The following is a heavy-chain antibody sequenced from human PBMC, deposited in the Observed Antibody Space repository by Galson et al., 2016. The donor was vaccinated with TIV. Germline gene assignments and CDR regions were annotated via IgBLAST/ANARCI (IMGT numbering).Heavy chain of an antibody. CDR3: AREEMATIEAAYFQD. D-gene: IGHD5-24*01. CDR2: MFNSGRT. CDR1: AGSINTTSFY. V-gene: IGHV4-39*07. Sequence: ETLSLTCTVSAGSINTTSFYWGWIRQPPGKGLEWLGRMFNSGRTDYNPSLKSRVTISVDKSKDQFSLKLTSVTAADTATYYCAREEMATIEAAYFQDWGQGTLVTFSS. J-gene: IGHJ1*01.